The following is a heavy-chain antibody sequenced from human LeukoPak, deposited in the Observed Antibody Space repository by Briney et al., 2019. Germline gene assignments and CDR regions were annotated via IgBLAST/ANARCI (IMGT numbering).Heavy chain of an antibody. CDR2: IYYSGST. CDR1: GGSISSSSYY. V-gene: IGHV4-39*01. CDR3: ARTAYRAARAFDI. Sequence: PSETLSLTCTVSGGSISSSSYYWGWIRQPPGKGLEWIGSIYYSGSTYYNPSLKSRVTISVDTSKNQFSLKLSSVTAADTAVYYCARTAYRAARAFDIWGQGTMVTVSS. D-gene: IGHD3-10*01. J-gene: IGHJ3*02.